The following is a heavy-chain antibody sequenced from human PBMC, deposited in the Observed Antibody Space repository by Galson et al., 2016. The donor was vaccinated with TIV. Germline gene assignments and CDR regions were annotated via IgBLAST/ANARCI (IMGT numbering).Heavy chain of an antibody. CDR2: TTYDDSQK. CDR3: ASARGVLVSGESYFDS. J-gene: IGHJ4*02. V-gene: IGHV3-30*04. CDR1: GFTFSSYT. D-gene: IGHD3-10*01. Sequence: SLRLSCAASGFTFSSYTMHWIRQAPGKGLEWLAVTTYDDSQKYYADSVKGRFTISRDNSRNTLYLQMNSLTAEDTAVYYCASARGVLVSGESYFDSWGQGTLVTVSS.